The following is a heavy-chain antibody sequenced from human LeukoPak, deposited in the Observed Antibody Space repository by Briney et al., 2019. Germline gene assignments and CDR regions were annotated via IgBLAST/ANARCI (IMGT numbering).Heavy chain of an antibody. D-gene: IGHD2-2*02. CDR1: GITFSSYG. V-gene: IGHV3-30*18. Sequence: GGSLRLSCAASGITFSSYGMHWVRQAPGKGLEWVAVISYDGSNKYYADSVKGRFTISRDNSKNTLYLQMNSLRAEDTAVYYCAKDRVVCSSTSCYTRGIDYWGQGTLVTVSS. CDR3: AKDRVVCSSTSCYTRGIDY. J-gene: IGHJ4*02. CDR2: ISYDGSNK.